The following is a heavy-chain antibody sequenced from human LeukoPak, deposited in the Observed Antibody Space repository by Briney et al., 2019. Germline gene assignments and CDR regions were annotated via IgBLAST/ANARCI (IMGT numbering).Heavy chain of an antibody. CDR2: IYYSGST. Sequence: SETLSLTCTVSGRSISSSSYYWGWIRQPPVKGLEWIGSIYYSGSTYYNPSLKSRVTISVDTSKNQFSLKLSSVTAADTAVYYCARQQYSSSFNWFDPWGQGTLVTVSS. CDR1: GRSISSSSYY. CDR3: ARQQYSSSFNWFDP. D-gene: IGHD6-13*01. J-gene: IGHJ5*02. V-gene: IGHV4-39*01.